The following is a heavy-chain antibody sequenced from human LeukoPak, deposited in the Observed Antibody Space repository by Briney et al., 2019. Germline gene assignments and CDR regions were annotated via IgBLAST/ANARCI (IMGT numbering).Heavy chain of an antibody. CDR1: GFTFSSYA. D-gene: IGHD6-19*01. Sequence: GGSLRLSCAASGFTFSSYAMHWVRQAPGKGLEWVAVISYDGSNKYYADSVKGRFTISRDNSKNTLYLQMNSLRAEDTAVYYCAKGAQWLPEGDYFDYWGQGTLVTVSS. V-gene: IGHV3-30-3*01. J-gene: IGHJ4*02. CDR3: AKGAQWLPEGDYFDY. CDR2: ISYDGSNK.